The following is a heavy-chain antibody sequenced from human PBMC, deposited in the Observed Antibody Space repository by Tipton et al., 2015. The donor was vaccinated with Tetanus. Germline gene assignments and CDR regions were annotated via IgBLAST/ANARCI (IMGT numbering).Heavy chain of an antibody. J-gene: IGHJ4*02. CDR2: IHPADSDT. D-gene: IGHD1-14*01. Sequence: MQLVQSGAEVKKPGESLKISCKGSGYRFTDYWSGWVRQMSGEGLEWMGIIHPADSDTSYSPSFQGQVAISVDKSVNTAYLRWGILKDWDSAMYYCARHSPSLVPDNNRGQGTLVIVAS. V-gene: IGHV5-51*01. CDR3: ARHSPSLVPDNN. CDR1: GYRFTDYW.